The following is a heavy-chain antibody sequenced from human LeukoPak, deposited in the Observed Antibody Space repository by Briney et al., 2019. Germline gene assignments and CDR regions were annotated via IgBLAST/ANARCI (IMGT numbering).Heavy chain of an antibody. J-gene: IGHJ3*02. CDR1: GYTFTIYA. CDR2: INAGNGNT. D-gene: IGHD3-22*01. Sequence: GASVKVSCKASGYTFTIYAMHWVRQAPGQRLEWMGWINAGNGNTKYSQKFQGRVTIIRDTSASTAYMELSSLRSEDTAVYYCARDTHPIVVVIKGAFDIWGRGTMVTVSS. V-gene: IGHV1-3*01. CDR3: ARDTHPIVVVIKGAFDI.